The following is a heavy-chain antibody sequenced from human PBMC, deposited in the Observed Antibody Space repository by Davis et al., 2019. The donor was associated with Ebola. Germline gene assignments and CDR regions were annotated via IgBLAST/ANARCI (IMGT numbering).Heavy chain of an antibody. Sequence: AASVKVSCKASGGTFSSYAISWVRQAPGQGLEWMGRIIPILGIANYAQKFQGRVTITEDKSTSTAYMEVRSLRSDDTAVYYCARVPLLGSGWDYYFDYWGQGTLVTVSS. CDR3: ARVPLLGSGWDYYFDY. J-gene: IGHJ4*02. D-gene: IGHD6-19*01. CDR1: GGTFSSYA. CDR2: IIPILGIA. V-gene: IGHV1-69*04.